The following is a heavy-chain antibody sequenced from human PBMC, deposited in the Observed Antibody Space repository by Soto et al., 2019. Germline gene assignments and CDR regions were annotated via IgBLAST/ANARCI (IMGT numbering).Heavy chain of an antibody. CDR2: IIPICGKV. CDR3: AKGAVAGTPTSYYYYGMDV. J-gene: IGHJ6*02. Sequence: QVQLLQSGAEVKKPGSSVRVSCEASGGTFRTYAISWVRQAPGQGLEWMGGIIPICGKVNYAQKFQGRVTITADESTTTVYMDLRSLTSEDTAVYYCAKGAVAGTPTSYYYYGMDVWGQGTTVTVS. D-gene: IGHD6-19*01. CDR1: GGTFRTYA. V-gene: IGHV1-69*12.